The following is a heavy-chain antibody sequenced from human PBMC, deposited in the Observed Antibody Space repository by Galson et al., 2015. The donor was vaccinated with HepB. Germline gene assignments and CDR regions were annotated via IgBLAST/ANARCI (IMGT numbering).Heavy chain of an antibody. Sequence: SLRLSCAASGFTFGDYAMSWVRQAPGKGLEWVGFIRSKAYGGTTEYAASVKGRFTISRDDSKSIAYLQMNSLKTEDTAVYYCTRPQYGDYGIDYWGQGTLVTVSS. D-gene: IGHD4-17*01. V-gene: IGHV3-49*04. CDR3: TRPQYGDYGIDY. CDR1: GFTFGDYA. J-gene: IGHJ4*02. CDR2: IRSKAYGGTT.